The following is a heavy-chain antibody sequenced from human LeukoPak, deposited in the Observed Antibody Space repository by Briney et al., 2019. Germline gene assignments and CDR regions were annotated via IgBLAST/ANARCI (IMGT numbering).Heavy chain of an antibody. J-gene: IGHJ5*02. V-gene: IGHV4-34*01. D-gene: IGHD3-10*01. CDR3: ARDRGNYYGSGSYYDWFDP. Sequence: SETLSLTCAVYGGSFSGYYWSWIRQPPGKGLEWIGEINHSGSTNYNPSLKSRVTISVDTSKNQFSLKLSSVTAADTAVYYCARDRGNYYGSGSYYDWFDPWGQGTLVTVSS. CDR2: INHSGST. CDR1: GGSFSGYY.